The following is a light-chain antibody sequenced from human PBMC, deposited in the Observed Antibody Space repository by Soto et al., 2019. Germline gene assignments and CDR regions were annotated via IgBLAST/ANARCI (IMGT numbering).Light chain of an antibody. CDR1: NIGRKS. V-gene: IGLV3-21*02. CDR3: ATWDLTLSAGVL. CDR2: DDS. Sequence: SYVATQPPSVSVAPGQTARITCGGDNIGRKSVHWYQQKPGQAPVLVVYDDSDRPSGIPERFSGTNSGNTATLTIRRVEAGDEADYYCATWDLTLSAGVLFGGGTKLTVL. J-gene: IGLJ2*01.